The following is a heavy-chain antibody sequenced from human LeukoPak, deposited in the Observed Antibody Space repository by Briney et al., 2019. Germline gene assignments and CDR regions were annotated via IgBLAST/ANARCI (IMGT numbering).Heavy chain of an antibody. D-gene: IGHD3-22*01. CDR3: ARGYYESSGYLIDY. Sequence: PGGSLRLSCAASGFTFSSYSMNWVRQAPGKGLEWGSYISSSSSTIYYADSVKGRFTISRDNAKNSLYLQMNSLRSDDTAVYYCARGYYESSGYLIDYWGQGTLVTVSS. CDR1: GFTFSSYS. V-gene: IGHV3-48*01. J-gene: IGHJ4*02. CDR2: ISSSSSTI.